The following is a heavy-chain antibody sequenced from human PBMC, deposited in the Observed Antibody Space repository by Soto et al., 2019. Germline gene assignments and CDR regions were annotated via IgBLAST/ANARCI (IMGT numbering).Heavy chain of an antibody. CDR2: FDPEDGET. V-gene: IGHV1-24*01. D-gene: IGHD3-22*01. CDR3: ATVRNYYDSSGYTYYFDY. Sequence: ASVKVSCKVSAYTLTELSMHWVRQAPGKGLEWMGGFDPEDGETIYAQKFQGRVTMTEDTSTDTAYMELSSLRSEDTAVYYCATVRNYYDSSGYTYYFDYWGQGTLVTVSS. CDR1: AYTLTELS. J-gene: IGHJ4*02.